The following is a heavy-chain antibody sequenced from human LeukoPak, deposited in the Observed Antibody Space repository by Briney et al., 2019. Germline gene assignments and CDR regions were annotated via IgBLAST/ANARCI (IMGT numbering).Heavy chain of an antibody. D-gene: IGHD3-10*01. J-gene: IGHJ4*02. V-gene: IGHV3-23*01. CDR2: ISGSGGST. Sequence: GGSLRLSCAASGFTFSSYAMSWVRQAPGKGLEWVSAISGSGGSTYYADSVIGRFTISRDNSKNTLYLQMNSLRAEDTAVYYCAKDPYGSGSLYYFDYWGQGTLVTVSS. CDR3: AKDPYGSGSLYYFDY. CDR1: GFTFSSYA.